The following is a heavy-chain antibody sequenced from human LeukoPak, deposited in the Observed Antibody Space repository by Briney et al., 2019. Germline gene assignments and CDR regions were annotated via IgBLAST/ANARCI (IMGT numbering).Heavy chain of an antibody. CDR2: IFHSGST. J-gene: IGHJ6*03. V-gene: IGHV4-30-2*01. Sequence: SQTLSLTCAVSGGSISSGTYSWTWIRQPPGKGLEWIGYIFHSGSTYYNPSLKSRVTISVDTSKNQFSLKLSSVTAADTAVYYCARAENYYYYYMDVWGKGTTVTVSS. CDR3: ARAENYYYYYMDV. CDR1: GGSISSGTYS.